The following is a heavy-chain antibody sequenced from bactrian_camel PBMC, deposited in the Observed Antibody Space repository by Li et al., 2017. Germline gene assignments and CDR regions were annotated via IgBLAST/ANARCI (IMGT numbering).Heavy chain of an antibody. CDR1: GAAGSANV. Sequence: HVQLVESGGGSVQTGGSLTLSCALSGAAGSANVTGWFRQAPDKEREGIAAIDKFGEEAYALSVEGRFTISKNDAENTLYLQMNSLKLEETATYYCAADPEFECGAWSDWGQGTQVTVS. CDR2: IDKFGE. D-gene: IGHD2*01. J-gene: IGHJ4*01. CDR3: AADPEFECGAWSD. V-gene: IGHV3S53*01.